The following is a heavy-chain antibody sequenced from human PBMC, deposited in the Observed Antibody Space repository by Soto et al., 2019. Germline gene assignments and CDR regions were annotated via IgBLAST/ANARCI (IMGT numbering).Heavy chain of an antibody. D-gene: IGHD6-6*01. CDR3: ARGGPRQLVIYGVDV. Sequence: ASVKVSCKASGYTFSTHYIHWVRQAPGQGLEWMGIIDPLAGTTSYVQKFQGRVTMTRDTSTTTVYMELSSLRSEDTAVYYCARGGPRQLVIYGVDVWGQGTTGTVS. CDR1: GYTFSTHY. J-gene: IGHJ6*02. V-gene: IGHV1-46*01. CDR2: IDPLAGTT.